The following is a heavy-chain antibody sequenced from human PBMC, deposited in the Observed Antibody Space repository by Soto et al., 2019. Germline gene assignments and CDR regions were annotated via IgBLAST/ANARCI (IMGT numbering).Heavy chain of an antibody. V-gene: IGHV4-30-2*01. Sequence: TLCLTCAVSGGSISSGGYSWRWIRQPPGKGLEWIGYIYHSGSTYYNPSLKRRVTISVDRSKNQFSLKLSSVTAADTAVYYCARALLGYCSSTSCYTPLFDYWGQGTLVTVSS. J-gene: IGHJ4*02. CDR1: GGSISSGGYS. CDR2: IYHSGST. CDR3: ARALLGYCSSTSCYTPLFDY. D-gene: IGHD2-2*02.